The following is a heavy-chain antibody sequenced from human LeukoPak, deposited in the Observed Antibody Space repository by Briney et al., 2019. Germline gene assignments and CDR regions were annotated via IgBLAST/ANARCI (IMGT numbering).Heavy chain of an antibody. Sequence: QPGGSLRLSCAASGFTLSSCAMSWVRQAPGKGLEWVSTIIDSGNSLYYADSVEGRFTISRDNSKNTLYLQMNSLRAGDTAVYYCAKDPIFSGSYGVFDSWGQGTLVTVSS. J-gene: IGHJ4*02. V-gene: IGHV3-23*01. D-gene: IGHD1-26*01. CDR1: GFTLSSCA. CDR3: AKDPIFSGSYGVFDS. CDR2: IIDSGNSL.